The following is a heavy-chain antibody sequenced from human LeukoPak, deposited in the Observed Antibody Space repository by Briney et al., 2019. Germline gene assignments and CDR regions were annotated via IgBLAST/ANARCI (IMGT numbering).Heavy chain of an antibody. Sequence: SETLSLTCAVYGGSFSGYYWSWVRQPPGKGLEWIGEINHSGSTNYNPSLKSRVTISVDTSKNQFSLKLSSVTAADTAAYYCARESSGYYYADYWGQGTLVTVSS. CDR1: GGSFSGYY. J-gene: IGHJ4*02. CDR3: ARESSGYYYADY. CDR2: INHSGST. V-gene: IGHV4-34*01. D-gene: IGHD3-22*01.